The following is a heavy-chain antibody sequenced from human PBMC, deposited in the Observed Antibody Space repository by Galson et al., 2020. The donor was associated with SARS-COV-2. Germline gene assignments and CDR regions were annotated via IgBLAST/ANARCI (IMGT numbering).Heavy chain of an antibody. CDR1: GYTFSTFG. Sequence: ASVKVSCKTSGYTFSTFGLTWVRPAPGRGLEWMGWVSPYNGKTMYAQIVQGRVTLTTDTSKRTAYMELTSLTSDDTAMYFCAGSSTPGVEPSASCYYYSMDVWGQGTTGTVS. CDR3: AGSSTPGVEPSASCYYYSMDV. J-gene: IGHJ6*02. V-gene: IGHV1-18*04. D-gene: IGHD6-6*01. CDR2: VSPYNGKT.